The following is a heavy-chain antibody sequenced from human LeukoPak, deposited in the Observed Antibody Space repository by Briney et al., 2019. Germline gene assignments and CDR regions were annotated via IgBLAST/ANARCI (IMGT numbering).Heavy chain of an antibody. D-gene: IGHD3-3*01. CDR1: GYSISSGYY. J-gene: IGHJ4*02. V-gene: IGHV4-38-2*01. Sequence: KPSETLSLTCAVSGYSISSGYYWGWIRQPPGKGLEWIGSIYHSGSTYYNPSLKSRVTISVDTSKNQFSLKLSSVTAADTAVYYCARSLNDLWTTSFNYWGQGTLVTVSS. CDR3: ARSLNDLWTTSFNY. CDR2: IYHSGST.